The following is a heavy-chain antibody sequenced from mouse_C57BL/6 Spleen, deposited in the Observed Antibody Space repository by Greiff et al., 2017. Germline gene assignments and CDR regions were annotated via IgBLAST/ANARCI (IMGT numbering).Heavy chain of an antibody. CDR2: IDPETGGT. D-gene: IGHD2-4*01. Sequence: VQLQQSGAELVRPGASVTLSCKASGYTFTDYEMHWVKQTPVHGLEWIGAIDPETGGTAYNQKFKGKAILTADKYSSTAYMELRSLTSEDSAVYYCTVFFDYGAYWGQGTLVTVSA. J-gene: IGHJ3*01. CDR1: GYTFTDYE. V-gene: IGHV1-15*01. CDR3: TVFFDYGAY.